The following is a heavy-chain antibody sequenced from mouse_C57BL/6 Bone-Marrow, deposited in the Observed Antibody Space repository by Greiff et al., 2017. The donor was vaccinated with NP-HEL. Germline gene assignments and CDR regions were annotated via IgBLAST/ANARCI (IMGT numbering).Heavy chain of an antibody. CDR2: INPGSGGT. CDR1: GYAFTNYL. V-gene: IGHV1-54*01. D-gene: IGHD2-5*01. Sequence: VQLQQSGAELVRPGTSVKVSCKASGYAFTNYLIEWVKQRPGQGLEWIGVINPGSGGTTYNEKFKGKATLTADKSSSTAYMQLSSLTSEDSAVYFCARNDYSNYGYFDYWGQGTTLTVSS. CDR3: ARNDYSNYGYFDY. J-gene: IGHJ2*01.